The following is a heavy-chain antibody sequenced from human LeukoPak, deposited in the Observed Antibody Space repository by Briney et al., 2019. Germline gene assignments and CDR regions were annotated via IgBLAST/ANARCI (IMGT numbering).Heavy chain of an antibody. V-gene: IGHV1-18*01. CDR1: GYTFTSYG. J-gene: IGHJ6*03. Sequence: ASVKVSCKASGYTFTSYGISWVRQAPGQGLEWMGWISAYNGNTNYAQKLQGRVTMTTDTSTSTAYMELRSLRSDDTAVYYCARHASRAYSYGYRRTYYMDVWGKGTTVTVSS. CDR3: ARHASRAYSYGYRRTYYMDV. D-gene: IGHD5-18*01. CDR2: ISAYNGNT.